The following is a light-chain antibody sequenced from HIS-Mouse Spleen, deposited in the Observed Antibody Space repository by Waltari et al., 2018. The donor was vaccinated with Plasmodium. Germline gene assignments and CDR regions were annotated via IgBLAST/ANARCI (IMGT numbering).Light chain of an antibody. Sequence: SYELTQPPPVSVSPGQTARITCSGDALPKQYAYWDQQKSGPAPVLVIYEDSKRPSGIPERFSGSSSGTMATLTISGAQVEDEADYYCYSTDSSGNHRVFGGGTKLTVL. V-gene: IGLV3-10*01. CDR2: EDS. J-gene: IGLJ3*02. CDR1: ALPKQY. CDR3: YSTDSSGNHRV.